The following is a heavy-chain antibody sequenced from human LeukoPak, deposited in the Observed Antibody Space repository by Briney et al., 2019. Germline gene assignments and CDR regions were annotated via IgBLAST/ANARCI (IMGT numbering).Heavy chain of an antibody. J-gene: IGHJ3*02. V-gene: IGHV4-31*03. CDR2: IYYSGST. Sequence: SETLSLTCTVSGGSISSGGYYWSWIPQHPGKGVEWIGYIYYSGSTYYNPSLKSRVTISVDTSKNQFSLKLSSVTAADTAVYYCARGVVVYDAFDIWGQGTMVTVSS. CDR3: ARGVVVYDAFDI. CDR1: GGSISSGGYY. D-gene: IGHD3-22*01.